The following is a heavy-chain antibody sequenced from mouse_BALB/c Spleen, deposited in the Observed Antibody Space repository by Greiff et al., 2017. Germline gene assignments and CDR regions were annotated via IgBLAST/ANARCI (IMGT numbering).Heavy chain of an antibody. J-gene: IGHJ2*01. D-gene: IGHD2-1*01. V-gene: IGHV1S127*01. CDR1: GYTFTSYW. Sequence: VQLQQSGPQLVRPGASVKISCKASGYTFTSYWMHWVKQRPGQGLEWIGMIDPSDSETRLNQKFKDKATLTVDKSSSTAYMQLSSPTSEDSAVYYCAREGNGNSYYFDYWGQGTTLTVSS. CDR2: IDPSDSET. CDR3: AREGNGNSYYFDY.